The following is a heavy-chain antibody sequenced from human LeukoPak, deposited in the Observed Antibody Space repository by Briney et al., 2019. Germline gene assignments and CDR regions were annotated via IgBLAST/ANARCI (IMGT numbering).Heavy chain of an antibody. J-gene: IGHJ4*02. CDR1: GGSISSYY. D-gene: IGHD3-22*01. CDR2: IYYSGST. Sequence: RPSETLSLTCTVSGGSISSYYWSWIRQPPGKGLEWIGYIYYSGSTNYNPSLKSRVTISVDTSKNQFSLKLSSVTAADTAVYCCAGQHDGNGYYFYWGQGTLVTVSS. V-gene: IGHV4-59*01. CDR3: AGQHDGNGYYFY.